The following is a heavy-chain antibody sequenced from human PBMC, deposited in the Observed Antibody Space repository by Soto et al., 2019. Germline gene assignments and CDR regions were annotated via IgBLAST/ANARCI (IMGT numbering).Heavy chain of an antibody. V-gene: IGHV3-72*01. CDR1: GFTFSNYY. J-gene: IGHJ4*02. CDR2: SKNKADSYIT. CDR3: TVWGLGNDVGAA. Sequence: EVQLVESGGGLVQPGGSLRLSCAASGFTFSNYYMDWVRQAPGKGLEWVGRSKNKADSYITEYAASVKGRFSISRDASKNSLYLQMNSLKTEDTAVYYCTVWGLGNDVGAAWCQGILVTVSS. D-gene: IGHD3-16*01.